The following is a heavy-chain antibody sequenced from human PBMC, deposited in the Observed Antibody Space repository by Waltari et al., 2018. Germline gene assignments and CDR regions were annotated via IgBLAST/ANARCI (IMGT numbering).Heavy chain of an antibody. J-gene: IGHJ4*02. CDR3: ARGGTVTTPLDY. CDR2: IYHSGSN. V-gene: IGHV4-38-2*02. Sequence: QVQLQESGPGLVKPSETLSLTCTVSGYSISTAYFWSWIRQAPGKGLEWIGSIYHSGSNYYNPSLKSRVTISVETSRNQFSLKVNSVTAADTSVYYCARGGTVTTPLDYWGQGTLVTVSS. CDR1: GYSISTAYF. D-gene: IGHD4-17*01.